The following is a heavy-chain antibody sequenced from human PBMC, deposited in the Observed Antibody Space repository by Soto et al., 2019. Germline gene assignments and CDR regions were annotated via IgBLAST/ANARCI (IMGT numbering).Heavy chain of an antibody. CDR2: ISGSGGST. D-gene: IGHD1-26*01. J-gene: IGHJ4*02. CDR3: ARRGSGSYYDY. V-gene: IGHV3-23*01. CDR1: GFTFSSYA. Sequence: EVQLLESGGGLVQPGGSLRLSCAASGFTFSSYAMRWVRQAPGKGLEWVSAISGSGGSTYYADSVKGRFTISRDNCKNTVYLQMNSLRGEDTAVYYCARRGSGSYYDYWGQGTLVTVSS.